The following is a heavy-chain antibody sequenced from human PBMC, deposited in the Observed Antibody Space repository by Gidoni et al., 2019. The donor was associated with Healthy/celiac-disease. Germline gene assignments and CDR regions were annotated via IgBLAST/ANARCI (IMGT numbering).Heavy chain of an antibody. CDR2: IIPIFGTA. D-gene: IGHD3-22*01. J-gene: IGHJ1*01. Sequence: QVQLVQSGAEVKKPGSSVTVSCKASGGTFSSQAISWVRQAPGQGLEWMGGIIPIFGTANYAQKVQGRVTITADESTSTAYMELSSLRSEETAVYYGARDPDDVTGSGYYSFQHWGQGTLVTVSS. V-gene: IGHV1-69*01. CDR3: ARDPDDVTGSGYYSFQH. CDR1: GGTFSSQA.